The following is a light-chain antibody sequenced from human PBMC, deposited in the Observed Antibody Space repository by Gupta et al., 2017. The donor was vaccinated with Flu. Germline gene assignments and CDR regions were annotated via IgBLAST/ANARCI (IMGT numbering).Light chain of an antibody. V-gene: IGLV3-21*02. CDR1: NIGSKS. CDR2: ADG. CDR3: QVWDSSTDHWV. J-gene: IGLJ3*02. Sequence: GQTARITCGGNNIGSKSVHWYQQKPGQAPVLVVYADGFRPSGIPERFSGSNSANTATLTISRVEAGNEADYYCQVWDSSTDHWVFGGGTKLTVL.